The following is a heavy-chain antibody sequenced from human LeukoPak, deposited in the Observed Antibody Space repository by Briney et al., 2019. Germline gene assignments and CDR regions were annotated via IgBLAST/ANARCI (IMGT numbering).Heavy chain of an antibody. CDR1: GYSFTSYY. Sequence: ASVKVSCTASGYSFTSYYMHWVRQAPGQGLEWMGIINPSGGSASYAQRFQGRVTMTRDTSTSTVYMELSSLRSEDTAVYYCARGLGANYWFGELSYFDYWGQGTLVTVSS. J-gene: IGHJ4*02. CDR2: INPSGGSA. V-gene: IGHV1-46*01. D-gene: IGHD3-10*01. CDR3: ARGLGANYWFGELSYFDY.